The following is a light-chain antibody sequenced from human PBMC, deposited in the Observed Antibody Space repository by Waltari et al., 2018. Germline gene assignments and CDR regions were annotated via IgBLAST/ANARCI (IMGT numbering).Light chain of an antibody. CDR3: QQHDISPYS. J-gene: IGKJ2*03. V-gene: IGKV1-33*01. CDR1: QAINNW. CDR2: RAS. Sequence: DIQLTQSPSSLSASVGDRVTITCRHSQAINNWLAWYQQKPGKAPKLLIKRASNLQTGVPSRFRGSGSGTDFTLTISSLQAEDFATYYCQQHDISPYSFGQGTKVDIK.